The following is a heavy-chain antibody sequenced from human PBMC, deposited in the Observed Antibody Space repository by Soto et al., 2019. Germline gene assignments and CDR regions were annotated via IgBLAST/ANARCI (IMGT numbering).Heavy chain of an antibody. Sequence: QVQLQESGPRLVKPSETLSLTCSVSGDSVSSGDHYWSWVRLSPGRALEWIGYVQLNVHTYYNPSLRGRVIISVDTSKNHFSLRLTSVTAADSGVYYCAREVGGCFGDDCYRWFDPWGQGTLVTVSS. CDR1: GDSVSSGDHY. CDR2: VQLNVHT. V-gene: IGHV4-30-4*01. CDR3: AREVGGCFGDDCYRWFDP. J-gene: IGHJ5*02. D-gene: IGHD2-21*02.